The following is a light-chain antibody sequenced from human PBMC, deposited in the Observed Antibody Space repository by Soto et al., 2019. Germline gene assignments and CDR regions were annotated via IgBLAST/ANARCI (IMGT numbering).Light chain of an antibody. CDR2: DAS. Sequence: DIQMTQSPSTLSASVGDRVTITCRASQSISSRLAWYQQKPGKVPKLLIYDASNLESGVPSRFSGSGSGTEFTLTISSLQPDDFATYCCQQYNSYSLTFGGGTKVEIK. J-gene: IGKJ4*01. V-gene: IGKV1-5*01. CDR1: QSISSR. CDR3: QQYNSYSLT.